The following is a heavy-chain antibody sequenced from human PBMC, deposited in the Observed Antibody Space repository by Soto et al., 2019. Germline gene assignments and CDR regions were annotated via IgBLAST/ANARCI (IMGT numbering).Heavy chain of an antibody. Sequence: PSQTLSLTCAISGDSVSSNSAAWNCIIHSPSRFLEWLGRTYYRSKWYNDYAVSVKSQITINPDTSKNQFSLQLNSVTPEDTAVYYCARENTDIVAPEGFDPWGQGTLVTVSS. CDR3: ARENTDIVAPEGFDP. CDR1: GDSVSSNSAA. V-gene: IGHV6-1*01. J-gene: IGHJ5*02. D-gene: IGHD5-12*01. CDR2: TYYRSKWYN.